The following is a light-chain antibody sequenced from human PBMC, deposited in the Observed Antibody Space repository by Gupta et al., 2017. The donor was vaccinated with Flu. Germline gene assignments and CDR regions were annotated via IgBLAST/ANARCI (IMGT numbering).Light chain of an antibody. Sequence: LTQARSISGSPGQTAPISCGGSSSGSKSVHCYQHKPRQDPVVVVDDDNDRPSGIPARFPGHTSGNEATLTTSGAEAGDEADDDGHVCDGTSDPIVLFGGGTKLTVL. CDR2: DDN. V-gene: IGLV3-21*02. J-gene: IGLJ3*02. CDR3: HVCDGTSDPIVL. CDR1: SSGSKS.